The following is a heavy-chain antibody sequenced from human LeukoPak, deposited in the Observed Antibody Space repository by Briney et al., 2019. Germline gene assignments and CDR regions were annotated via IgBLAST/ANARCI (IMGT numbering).Heavy chain of an antibody. CDR3: AKISAVTTFDY. CDR1: GFTFSSYG. J-gene: IGHJ4*02. Sequence: PGGSLRLSCAASGFTFSSYGMHWVRQAPGKGLEWMAVISYDGSNKYYADSVKGRFTISRDNSKNTLYLQMNSLRAEDTAVYYCAKISAVTTFDYWGQGTLVTVSS. D-gene: IGHD4-17*01. V-gene: IGHV3-30*18. CDR2: ISYDGSNK.